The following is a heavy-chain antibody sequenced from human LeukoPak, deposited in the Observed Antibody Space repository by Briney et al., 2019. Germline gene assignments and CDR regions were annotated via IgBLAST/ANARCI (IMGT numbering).Heavy chain of an antibody. CDR2: IYYSGST. J-gene: IGHJ5*02. CDR3: ARGPRITMARGASWFDP. Sequence: SETLSLTCTVSGGSISSGDYYWSWIRQPPGKGLEWIGYIYYSGSTNYNPSLKSRVTISVDTSKNQFSLKLSSVTAADTAVYYCARGPRITMARGASWFDPWGQGTLVTVSS. CDR1: GGSISSGDYY. V-gene: IGHV4-30-4*01. D-gene: IGHD3-10*01.